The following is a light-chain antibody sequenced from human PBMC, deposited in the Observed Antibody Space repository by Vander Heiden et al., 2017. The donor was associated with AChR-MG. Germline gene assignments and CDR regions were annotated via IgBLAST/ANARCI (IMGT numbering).Light chain of an antibody. J-gene: IGKJ1*01. CDR3: LQHGDYPWT. Sequence: DIQMTQSPSSLSASVGDRVTITCLASQGVRSALAWYQQRPGKAPQRLIYGASRLENGVPSRFSGSGSGTQFTLTISSLQPEDFATYYCLQHGDYPWTFGQGTKVDIK. V-gene: IGKV1-17*01. CDR1: QGVRSA. CDR2: GAS.